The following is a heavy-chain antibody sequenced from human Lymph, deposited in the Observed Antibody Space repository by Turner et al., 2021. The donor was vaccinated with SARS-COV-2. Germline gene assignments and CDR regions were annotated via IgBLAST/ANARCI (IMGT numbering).Heavy chain of an antibody. CDR3: ARREWGGSLGHIDY. D-gene: IGHD3-3*01. CDR2: IYPGDSDT. CDR1: GYSFTTYW. J-gene: IGHJ4*02. V-gene: IGHV5-51*01. Sequence: EVQLLQSGAEVTKPGESLTISFRPSGYSFTTYWIGWVRQMPGKGLEWMGSIYPGDSDTRYSPSFQGQGTISADKSISTAYLQWSSRKAADTAMYYCARREWGGSLGHIDYWGQGTLVTVSS.